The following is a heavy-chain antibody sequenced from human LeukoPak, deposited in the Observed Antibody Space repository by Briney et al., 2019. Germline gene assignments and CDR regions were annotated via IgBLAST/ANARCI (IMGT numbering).Heavy chain of an antibody. CDR1: GYTFTSYD. V-gene: IGHV1-8*01. CDR2: MNPNSGNT. D-gene: IGHD3-10*01. CDR3: ARSITMVRGVITTTVGPNWFDP. J-gene: IGHJ5*02. Sequence: ASVKVSCKASGYTFTSYDINWVRQATGQGLEWMGWMNPNSGNTGYAQKFQGRVTMTRNTSISTAYMELSSLRSEDTAVYYCARSITMVRGVITTTVGPNWFDPWGQGTLVTVSS.